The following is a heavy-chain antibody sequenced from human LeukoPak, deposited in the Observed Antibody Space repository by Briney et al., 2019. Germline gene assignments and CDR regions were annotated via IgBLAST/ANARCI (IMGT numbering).Heavy chain of an antibody. Sequence: SETLSLTCTVSGGSISSYYWSWIRQPPGKGLEWIGYIYYSGSTNYNPSLKSRVTISVDTSTNQFPLKLSSVTAADTAVYYCARSRRGSGWYYYWGQGTLVTVSS. D-gene: IGHD6-19*01. J-gene: IGHJ4*02. V-gene: IGHV4-59*08. CDR2: IYYSGST. CDR3: ARSRRGSGWYYY. CDR1: GGSISSYY.